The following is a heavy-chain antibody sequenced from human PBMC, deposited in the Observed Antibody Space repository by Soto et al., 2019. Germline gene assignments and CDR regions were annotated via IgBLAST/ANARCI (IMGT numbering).Heavy chain of an antibody. Sequence: PSGTLSLPCTVSGGSISSSSYYWGWIRQPPGKGLEWIGSIYYSGSTYYNPSLKSRVTISVDTSKNQFFLKLSSVTAADTAVYFCARHELAGGVTAKFYYWGQGTLGALSS. J-gene: IGHJ4*02. CDR3: ARHELAGGVTAKFYY. CDR2: IYYSGST. CDR1: GGSISSSSYY. D-gene: IGHD2-21*02. V-gene: IGHV4-39*01.